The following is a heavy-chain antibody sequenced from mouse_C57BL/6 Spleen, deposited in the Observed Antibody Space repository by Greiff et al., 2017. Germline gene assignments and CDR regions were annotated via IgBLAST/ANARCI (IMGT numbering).Heavy chain of an antibody. CDR1: GFTFSDYG. CDR3: AREGVYYGTTYWYFDV. V-gene: IGHV5-17*01. J-gene: IGHJ1*03. CDR2: ISSGSSTI. D-gene: IGHD1-1*01. Sequence: EVHLVESGGGLVKPGGSLKLSCAASGFTFSDYGMHWVRQAPEKGLEWVAYISSGSSTIYYADTVKGRFTISRDNAKNTLFLQMTSLRSEDTAMYYCAREGVYYGTTYWYFDVWGTGTTVTVSS.